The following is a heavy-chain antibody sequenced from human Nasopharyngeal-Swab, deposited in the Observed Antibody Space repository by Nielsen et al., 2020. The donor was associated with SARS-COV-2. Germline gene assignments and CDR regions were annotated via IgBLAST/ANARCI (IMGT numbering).Heavy chain of an antibody. CDR1: DESFSGYY. CDR3: ARVSWDGYYYYYGLDV. V-gene: IGHV4-34*01. D-gene: IGHD5-24*01. Sequence: SETLSLTCAVYDESFSGYYWSWIRQPPGEGLEWIGEINHSGTTNYNPSLKSRVTISVDTSKNQFSLKLSSVTAADTAVYYCARVSWDGYYYYYGLDVWGQGTTVTVSS. J-gene: IGHJ6*02. CDR2: INHSGTT.